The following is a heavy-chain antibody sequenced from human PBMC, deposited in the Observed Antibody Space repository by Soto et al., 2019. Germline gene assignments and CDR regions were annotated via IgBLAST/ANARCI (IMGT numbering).Heavy chain of an antibody. V-gene: IGHV3-7*03. Sequence: GGSLRLSCAASGFTFRRNNMNWVRQAPGKGLEWVANIKQDGSEKYYVDSVKGRFTISRDNAKNSLYLQMNSLRAEDTAVYYCARYGLSLDYWGQGTLVTVSS. D-gene: IGHD2-8*01. J-gene: IGHJ4*02. CDR1: GFTFRRNN. CDR3: ARYGLSLDY. CDR2: IKQDGSEK.